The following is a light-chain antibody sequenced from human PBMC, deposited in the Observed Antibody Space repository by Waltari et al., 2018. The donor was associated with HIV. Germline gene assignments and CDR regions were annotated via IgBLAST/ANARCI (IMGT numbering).Light chain of an antibody. CDR2: GDD. J-gene: IGLJ2*01. V-gene: IGLV1-44*01. Sequence: HFVLTQPASVSATPGQRVTISCSGRGSNIGTNTVSWYQIFPGTAPKLFIFGDDQRPSGVPDRVSGSKSGTSASLTISGLQSEDEATYFCAAWDDSLNGQVVFGGGTLLTVL. CDR1: GSNIGTNT. CDR3: AAWDDSLNGQVV.